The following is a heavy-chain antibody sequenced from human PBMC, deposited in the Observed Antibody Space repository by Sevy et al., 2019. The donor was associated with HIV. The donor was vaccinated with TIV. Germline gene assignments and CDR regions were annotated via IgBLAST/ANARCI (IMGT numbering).Heavy chain of an antibody. Sequence: SETLSLTCTVSGGSVSSGSYYWSWIRQPRGKGLEWIGYIYYSGSTNYNPSLKSRVTISVDTSKNQFSLKLSSVTAADTAVYYCAGDVSLHYYDSSGYYYDPYYYYMDVWGKRTTVTVSS. V-gene: IGHV4-61*01. D-gene: IGHD3-22*01. CDR1: GGSVSSGSYY. CDR2: IYYSGST. J-gene: IGHJ6*03. CDR3: AGDVSLHYYDSSGYYYDPYYYYMDV.